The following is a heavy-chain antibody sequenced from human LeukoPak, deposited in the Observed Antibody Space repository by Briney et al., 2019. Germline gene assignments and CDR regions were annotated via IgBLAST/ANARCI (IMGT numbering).Heavy chain of an antibody. Sequence: PSETLSLTCAVSGGSISSSNWWSWVRQPPGKGLEWIGEIYHSGSTNYNPSLKSRVTISVDRSKNQFSLKLSSVTAADTAVYYCARITMIVVADAFDTWGQGTMVTVSS. V-gene: IGHV4-4*02. J-gene: IGHJ3*02. D-gene: IGHD3-22*01. CDR2: IYHSGST. CDR1: GGSISSSNW. CDR3: ARITMIVVADAFDT.